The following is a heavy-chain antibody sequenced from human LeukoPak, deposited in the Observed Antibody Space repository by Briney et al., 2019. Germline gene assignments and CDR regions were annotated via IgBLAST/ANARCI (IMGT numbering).Heavy chain of an antibody. D-gene: IGHD2-21*02. CDR2: FDPEDGET. J-gene: IGHJ5*02. CDR3: ATGVVVTARNWFDP. CDR1: GYTFTSYY. V-gene: IGHV1-24*01. Sequence: ASVKVSCKASGYTFTSYYMHWVRQAPGKGLEWMGGFDPEDGETIYAQKFQGRVTMTEDTSTDTAYMELSSLRSEDTAVYYCATGVVVTARNWFDPWGQGTLVTVSS.